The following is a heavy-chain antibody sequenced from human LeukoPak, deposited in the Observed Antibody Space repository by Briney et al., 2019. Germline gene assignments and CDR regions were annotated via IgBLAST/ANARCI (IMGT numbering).Heavy chain of an antibody. CDR3: ARGFYGDSSYYYYYMDV. CDR2: IGTAGDT. D-gene: IGHD3-22*01. Sequence: PGGSLRLSCAASGFTFSSYDMHWVRQATGKGLEWVSAIGTAGDTYYSGSVKGRFTISRENAKNSLYLQMNSLRAGDTAVYYCARGFYGDSSYYYYYMDVWGKGTTVTVSS. V-gene: IGHV3-13*01. J-gene: IGHJ6*03. CDR1: GFTFSSYD.